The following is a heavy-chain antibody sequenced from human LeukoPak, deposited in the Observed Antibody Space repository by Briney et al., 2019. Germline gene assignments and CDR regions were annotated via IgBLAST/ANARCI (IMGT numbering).Heavy chain of an antibody. J-gene: IGHJ4*02. D-gene: IGHD6-6*01. CDR1: GYRFTSYW. CDR2: IYPGDSDT. V-gene: IGHV5-51*01. Sequence: GESLKISCKGSGYRFTSYWIGWVRQMPGKGLEWMGIIYPGDSDTRYSPSFQAQVTISADKSISTAYLQWSSLKASDTAMYYCARHNYSSSSYVDYWGQGTLVTVSS. CDR3: ARHNYSSSSYVDY.